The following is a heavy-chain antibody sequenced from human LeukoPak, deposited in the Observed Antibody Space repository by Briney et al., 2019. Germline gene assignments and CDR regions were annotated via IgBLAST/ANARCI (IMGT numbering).Heavy chain of an antibody. CDR2: TYYRSKWYN. Sequence: SQTLSLTCAISGDSVSSNSAAWNWIRQSPSRGLEWLGRTYYRSKWYNDYAVSVKSRITINPDTSKNQFSLKLSSVTAADTAVYYCARVVRRLFYGNFDYWGQGTLVTVSS. CDR3: ARVVRRLFYGNFDY. CDR1: GDSVSSNSAA. V-gene: IGHV6-1*01. J-gene: IGHJ4*02. D-gene: IGHD4-17*01.